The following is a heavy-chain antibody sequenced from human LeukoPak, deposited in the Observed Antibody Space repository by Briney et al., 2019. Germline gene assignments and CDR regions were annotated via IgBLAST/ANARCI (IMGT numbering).Heavy chain of an antibody. J-gene: IGHJ4*02. Sequence: SETLSLTCTVSGGSISSYYWRWIRQPPGKGLEWIGYIYYSGSTDYNPSLKSRVTISVDTSKNQFSLKLGSVTAADTAVYYCASHNQYYYGSGSFDYWGQGTLVTVSS. CDR1: GGSISSYY. CDR3: ASHNQYYYGSGSFDY. V-gene: IGHV4-59*08. CDR2: IYYSGST. D-gene: IGHD3-10*01.